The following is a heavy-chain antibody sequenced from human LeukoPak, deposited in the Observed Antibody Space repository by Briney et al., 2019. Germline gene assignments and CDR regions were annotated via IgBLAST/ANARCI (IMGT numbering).Heavy chain of an antibody. D-gene: IGHD3-22*01. CDR1: GFTFSSYS. Sequence: GGSLRLSCAASGFTFSSYSMNWVRQAPGKGLEWVSSISSSSSYIYYADSVKGRFTISRDNAKNSLYLQMNSLRAEDTAVYYCARADLYCSSSGCARRAFDIWGQGTMATVSS. CDR2: ISSSSSYI. CDR3: ARADLYCSSSGCARRAFDI. V-gene: IGHV3-21*01. J-gene: IGHJ3*02.